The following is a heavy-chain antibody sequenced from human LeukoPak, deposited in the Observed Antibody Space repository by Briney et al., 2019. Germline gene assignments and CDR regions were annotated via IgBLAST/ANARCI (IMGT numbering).Heavy chain of an antibody. Sequence: SETLSLTCAVSGYSISSGYYWGWIRQPPGKGLEWIGSIYHSGSTYYNPSLKSRVTISVDTPKNQFSLKLSSVTAADTAVYYCARLSSIAGYNWFDPWGQGTLVTVSS. V-gene: IGHV4-38-2*01. CDR2: IYHSGST. J-gene: IGHJ5*02. D-gene: IGHD6-6*01. CDR1: GYSISSGYY. CDR3: ARLSSIAGYNWFDP.